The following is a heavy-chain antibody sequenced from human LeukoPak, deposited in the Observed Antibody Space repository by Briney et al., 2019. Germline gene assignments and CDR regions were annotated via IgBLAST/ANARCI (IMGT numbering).Heavy chain of an antibody. CDR2: IKQDGSEK. CDR3: ATDLGSSRPNF. Sequence: GGSLRLSCAASGFSFSTYWMSWVRQAPGKGLEWVANIKQDGSEKYYVDSAKGRFTISRDNAKNSLYLQMSSLRAEDTAVYYCATDLGSSRPNFWGQGILVTVSS. J-gene: IGHJ4*02. D-gene: IGHD6-13*01. CDR1: GFSFSTYW. V-gene: IGHV3-7*01.